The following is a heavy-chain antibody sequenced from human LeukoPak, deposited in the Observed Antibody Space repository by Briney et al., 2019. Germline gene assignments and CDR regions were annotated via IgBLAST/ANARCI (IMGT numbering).Heavy chain of an antibody. J-gene: IGHJ6*03. D-gene: IGHD3-10*01. CDR2: IIPIFGTA. V-gene: IGHV1-69*06. CDR3: ARAASGHYYYYYMDV. Sequence: RASVKFSCQASGGTFSSYAISWVRQAPGQGLEWMGGIIPIFGTANYAQKFQGRVTITADKSTSTAYMELSSLRSEDTAVYYCARAASGHYYYYYMDVWGKGTTVTVSS. CDR1: GGTFSSYA.